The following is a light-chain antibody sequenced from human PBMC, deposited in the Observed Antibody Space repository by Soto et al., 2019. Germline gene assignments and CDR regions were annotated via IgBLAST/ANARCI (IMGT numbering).Light chain of an antibody. CDR2: DVS. CDR1: SSDVGGYNY. V-gene: IGLV2-11*01. CDR3: CSYVRSVYV. J-gene: IGLJ1*01. Sequence: QSVLTQPRSVSGSPGQSVTISCTGTSSDVGGYNYVSWYQQHPGKAPKLMIYDVSKRPSGVPDRFSGSKSGNTASLTISGLQAEDEADYYCCSYVRSVYVFGNGTKVTVL.